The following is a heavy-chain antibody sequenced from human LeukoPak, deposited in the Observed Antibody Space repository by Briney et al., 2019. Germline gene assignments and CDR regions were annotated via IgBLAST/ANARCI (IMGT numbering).Heavy chain of an antibody. Sequence: ASVKVSCKASGYTFTRYYMHWVRQAPGQGLEWMGRINPNSGGTNYAQKFQGRVTMTRDTSISTAYLELSRLRSDETAVYYCARGLVAAPFDYWGQGSLVTVSS. V-gene: IGHV1-2*06. CDR1: GYTFTRYY. D-gene: IGHD2-15*01. J-gene: IGHJ4*02. CDR3: ARGLVAAPFDY. CDR2: INPNSGGT.